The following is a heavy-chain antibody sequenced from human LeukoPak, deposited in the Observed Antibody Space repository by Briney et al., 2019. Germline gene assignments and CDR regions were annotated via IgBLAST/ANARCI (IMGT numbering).Heavy chain of an antibody. CDR1: GYTFSSYE. J-gene: IGHJ4*02. CDR3: ARVYSSGWSY. D-gene: IGHD6-19*01. Sequence: GGSLRLSCAASGYTFSSYEMNWVRQAPGKGLEWVSYISSSGSTIYYADSVKGRFTISRDNAKKSLYLQMNSLRAEDTAVYYCARVYSSGWSYWGQGTLVTVSS. CDR2: ISSSGSTI. V-gene: IGHV3-48*03.